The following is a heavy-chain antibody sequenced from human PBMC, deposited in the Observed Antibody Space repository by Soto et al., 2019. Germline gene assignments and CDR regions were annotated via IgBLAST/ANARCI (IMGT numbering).Heavy chain of an antibody. CDR2: INAGNGNT. CDR1: GYTFTSYA. V-gene: IGHV1-3*01. J-gene: IGHJ4*02. CDR3: ARDLIAAADTRFDY. D-gene: IGHD6-13*01. Sequence: AASVKVSCKASGYTFTSYAMHWVRQAPGQRLEWMGWINAGNGNTKYSQKFQGRVTITRDTSASTAYMELSSLRSEDTAVYYCARDLIAAADTRFDYWGQGTLVTVSS.